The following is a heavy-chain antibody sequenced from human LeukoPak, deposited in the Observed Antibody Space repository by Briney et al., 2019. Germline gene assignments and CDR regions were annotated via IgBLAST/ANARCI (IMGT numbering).Heavy chain of an antibody. CDR2: MNPNSGNT. Sequence: ASVKVSCKASGYTFTSYDINWVRQATGQGLEWMGWMNPNSGNTGYAQKFQGRVTMTRNTSISTAYMELSSLRSEDTAVYYCARRAMTTVTTDYWGQGTLVTVFS. J-gene: IGHJ4*02. CDR1: GYTFTSYD. D-gene: IGHD4-17*01. CDR3: ARRAMTTVTTDY. V-gene: IGHV1-8*01.